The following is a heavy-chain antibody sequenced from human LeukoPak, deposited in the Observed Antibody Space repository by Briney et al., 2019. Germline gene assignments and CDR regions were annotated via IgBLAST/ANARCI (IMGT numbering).Heavy chain of an antibody. CDR2: ISGSGGST. D-gene: IGHD3-10*01. CDR3: AKSVLLWFGEVLYEDYFDS. CDR1: RFTFSSYS. V-gene: IGHV3-23*01. J-gene: IGHJ4*02. Sequence: GGSLRLSRAASRFTFSSYSMNWVRQAPGKGLEWVSAISGSGGSTYYADSVKGRFTISRDNSKNTLYLQMNSLRAGDTAVYYCAKSVLLWFGEVLYEDYFDSWGQGTLVTVSS.